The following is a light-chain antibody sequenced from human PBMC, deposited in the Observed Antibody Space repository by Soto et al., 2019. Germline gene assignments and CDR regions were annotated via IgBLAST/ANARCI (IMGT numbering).Light chain of an antibody. J-gene: IGKJ1*01. CDR2: KAS. CDR1: QSISTW. V-gene: IGKV1-5*03. Sequence: DIQMAQSPSRLSASVGDRVTLACRASQSISTWLAWYQQKPGKAPKLLIYKASTLESGVPSRFSGSGSGTEFTLTISSLQPDDFATYYCQQYNSYWTFGQGTKVDI. CDR3: QQYNSYWT.